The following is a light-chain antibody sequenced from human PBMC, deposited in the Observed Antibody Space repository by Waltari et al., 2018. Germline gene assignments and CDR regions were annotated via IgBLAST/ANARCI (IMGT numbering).Light chain of an antibody. CDR2: GAS. CDR1: QSATNY. CDR3: QQYSKWPPFT. J-gene: IGKJ2*01. Sequence: EIVLTQSPGTLSVSPGERATLSCRASQSATNYLAWYQQKPGQAPRLLIFGASTRATGVPARFSGSGSGTEFTLTISSLQSEDSGVYYCQQYSKWPPFTFGQGTNLEIK. V-gene: IGKV3-15*01.